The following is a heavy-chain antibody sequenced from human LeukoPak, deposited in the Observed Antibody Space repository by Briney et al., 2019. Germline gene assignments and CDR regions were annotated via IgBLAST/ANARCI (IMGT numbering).Heavy chain of an antibody. D-gene: IGHD3-10*01. CDR1: GFTFSSYG. J-gene: IGHJ4*02. Sequence: RGGSLRLSCAASGFTFSSYGMHWVRQAPGKGLEWVSYISSSSSTIYYADSVKGRFTVSRDNAKNSLYLQMNSLTAEDTAVYYCARGGPRRPDYWGQGTLVTVSS. CDR3: ARGGPRRPDY. CDR2: ISSSSSTI. V-gene: IGHV3-48*01.